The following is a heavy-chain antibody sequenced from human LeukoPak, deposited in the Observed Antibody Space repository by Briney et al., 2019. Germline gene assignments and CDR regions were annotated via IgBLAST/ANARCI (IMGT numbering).Heavy chain of an antibody. CDR2: ISAYSGNT. D-gene: IGHD2-2*03. V-gene: IGHV1-18*01. CDR3: ARDSGYCSSTSCYGWFDP. J-gene: IGHJ5*02. CDR1: GGTFSSYA. Sequence: SSVKVSCKASGGTFSSYAISWVRQAPGQGLEWMGRISAYSGNTNYAQKLQGRVTMTTDTSTSTAYMELRSLRSDDTAVYYCARDSGYCSSTSCYGWFDPWGQGTLVTVSS.